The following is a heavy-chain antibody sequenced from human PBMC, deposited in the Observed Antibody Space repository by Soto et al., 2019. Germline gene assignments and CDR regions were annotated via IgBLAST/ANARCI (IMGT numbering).Heavy chain of an antibody. V-gene: IGHV5-51*01. CDR3: AGYAGNSLQGDYFDY. J-gene: IGHJ4*02. Sequence: LGGSPKLSCHASGYSFSRSWIVLVLQMPGQGLEWRGIIDPIDYQTNYSPSFQGQVTISSDKYIDTAFLPGTNLKASDTAVYYFAGYAGNSLQGDYFDYWGQGAIGTVS. CDR1: GYSFSRSW. D-gene: IGHD6-13*01. CDR2: IDPIDYQT.